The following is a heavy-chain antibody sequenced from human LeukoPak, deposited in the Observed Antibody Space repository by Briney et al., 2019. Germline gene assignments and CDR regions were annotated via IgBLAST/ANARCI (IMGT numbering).Heavy chain of an antibody. D-gene: IGHD3-22*01. J-gene: IGHJ4*02. CDR3: ATHSGPRMAYYYDTSGYGY. Sequence: SETLSLTCTVSGGSISSSSYYWGWIRRPPGKGLEWIGSIYYSGNTYYNPSLKSRVTISVDTSKNQFSLKLSSVTAADTAVYYRATHSGPRMAYYYDTSGYGYWGQGTLVTVSS. CDR2: IYYSGNT. V-gene: IGHV4-39*01. CDR1: GGSISSSSYY.